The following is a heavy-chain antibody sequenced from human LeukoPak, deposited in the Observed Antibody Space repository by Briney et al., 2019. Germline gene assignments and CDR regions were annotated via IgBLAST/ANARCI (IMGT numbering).Heavy chain of an antibody. Sequence: GASVKVSCKVSGYTLTELSMHWVRQAPGQGLEWMGGIIPIFGTANYAQKFQGRVTITADESTSTAYMELSSLRSEDTAVYYCARELADGDYAWFDPWGQGTLVTVSS. J-gene: IGHJ5*02. CDR2: IIPIFGTA. V-gene: IGHV1-69*13. D-gene: IGHD4-17*01. CDR3: ARELADGDYAWFDP. CDR1: GYTLTELS.